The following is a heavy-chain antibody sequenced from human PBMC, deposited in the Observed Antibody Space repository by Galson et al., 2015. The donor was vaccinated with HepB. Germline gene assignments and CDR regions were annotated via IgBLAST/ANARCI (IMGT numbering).Heavy chain of an antibody. CDR3: ARATVDTARVVDY. CDR2: IRTSSSNI. J-gene: IGHJ4*02. D-gene: IGHD5-18*01. CDR1: GFTFSSYN. Sequence: SLRLSCAASGFTFSSYNMNWVRQAPGRGLEWVSFIRTSSSNIQYADSVKGRFTISRDNAKNSLYLQMNGLRAEDTAVYYCARATVDTARVVDYWGQGTLVTVSS. V-gene: IGHV3-21*01.